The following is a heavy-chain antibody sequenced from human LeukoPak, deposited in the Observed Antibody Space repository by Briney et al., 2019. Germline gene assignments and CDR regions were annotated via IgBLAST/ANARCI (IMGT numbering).Heavy chain of an antibody. Sequence: SETLSLTCAVYGGSFSGYYWSWIRQPPGKGLEWIGEINHSGSTNYNPSLKSRVTISVDTSKNQFSLKLSSVTAADTAVYYCASARGPIMITWDQGTLVTVSS. V-gene: IGHV4-34*01. D-gene: IGHD3-16*01. CDR1: GGSFSGYY. J-gene: IGHJ4*02. CDR2: INHSGST. CDR3: ASARGPIMIT.